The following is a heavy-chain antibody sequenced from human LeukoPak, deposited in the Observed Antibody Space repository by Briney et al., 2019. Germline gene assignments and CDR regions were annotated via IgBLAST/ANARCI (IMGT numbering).Heavy chain of an antibody. CDR2: ISYDGSNK. D-gene: IGHD4-17*01. V-gene: IGHV3-30*18. CDR1: GFTFSSYG. J-gene: IGHJ2*01. Sequence: PGGSLRLSCAASGFTFSSYGMHWVRQAPGKGLEWVAVISYDGSNKYYADSVRGRFTISRDNSKNTLYLQMNSLRAEDTAVYYCAKDLRDYGDHEGYFDLWGRGTLVTVSS. CDR3: AKDLRDYGDHEGYFDL.